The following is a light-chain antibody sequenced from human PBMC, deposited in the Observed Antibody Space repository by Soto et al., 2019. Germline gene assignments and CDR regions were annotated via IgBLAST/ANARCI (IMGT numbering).Light chain of an antibody. Sequence: QSALTQPASVSGSPGQSITISCTGTSSDVGSYNLVSWYQQHPGKAPKLMIYEASKRPSGVSNRFSGSKSGNTASLTISGLQAEDEADYYCCSYAGSSTGVVFGRGTKLTVL. J-gene: IGLJ2*01. V-gene: IGLV2-23*01. CDR3: CSYAGSSTGVV. CDR2: EAS. CDR1: SSDVGSYNL.